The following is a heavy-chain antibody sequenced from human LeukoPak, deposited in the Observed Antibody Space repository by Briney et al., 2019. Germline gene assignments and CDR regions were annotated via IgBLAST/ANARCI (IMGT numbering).Heavy chain of an antibody. Sequence: GGSLRFSCAASGFTFSSYGMSWVRQAPGKGLEWVSAISGSGGSTYYADSVKGRFTISRDNSKNTLYLQMNSLRAEDTAVYYCAKQRGYCSSTSCRLFDYWGQGTLVTVSS. V-gene: IGHV3-23*01. D-gene: IGHD2-2*01. J-gene: IGHJ4*02. CDR3: AKQRGYCSSTSCRLFDY. CDR1: GFTFSSYG. CDR2: ISGSGGST.